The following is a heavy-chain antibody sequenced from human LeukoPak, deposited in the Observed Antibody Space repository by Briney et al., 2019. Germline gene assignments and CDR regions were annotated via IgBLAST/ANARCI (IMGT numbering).Heavy chain of an antibody. CDR1: GFTFSNYG. V-gene: IGHV3-30*02. CDR3: AKGGSSSWDYFDY. J-gene: IGHJ4*02. Sequence: GGSLRLSCAASGFTFSNYGMHWVRQAPGKGLEWLAFIRSDGTTTYYAESVKGRFTISRDNSKNTLFLQMNSLRAVDTAVYYCAKGGSSSWDYFDYWGQGTLVTVSS. CDR2: IRSDGTTT. D-gene: IGHD6-13*01.